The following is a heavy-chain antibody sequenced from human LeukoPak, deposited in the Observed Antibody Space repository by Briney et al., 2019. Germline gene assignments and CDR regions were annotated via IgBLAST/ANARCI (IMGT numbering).Heavy chain of an antibody. CDR1: GYTFTGYY. CDR3: ARAPPTYYSSSSGDDY. J-gene: IGHJ4*02. D-gene: IGHD6-6*01. Sequence: GASAKVSCTASGYTFTGYYMHWVRQAPGQGLEWMGRINPNSGGTNYAQKFQGRVTMTRDTSISTAYMELSRLRSDDTAVYYCARAPPTYYSSSSGDDYWGQGTLVTVSS. V-gene: IGHV1-2*06. CDR2: INPNSGGT.